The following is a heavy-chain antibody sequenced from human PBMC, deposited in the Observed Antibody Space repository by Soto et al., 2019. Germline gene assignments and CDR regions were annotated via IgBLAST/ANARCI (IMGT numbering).Heavy chain of an antibody. CDR1: GYTFTSYG. Sequence: ASVKVSCKASGYTFTSYGISWVRQAPGQGLEWMGWISAYNGNTNYAQKLQGRVTMTTDTSTSTAYMELRSLRSDDTAVYYCARDAAKSYYYYYGMDVWGQGTTVTV. CDR3: ARDAAKSYYYYYGMDV. J-gene: IGHJ6*02. V-gene: IGHV1-18*01. CDR2: ISAYNGNT. D-gene: IGHD6-25*01.